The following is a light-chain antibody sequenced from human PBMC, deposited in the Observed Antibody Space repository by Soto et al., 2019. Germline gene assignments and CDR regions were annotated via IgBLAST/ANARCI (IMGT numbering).Light chain of an antibody. CDR1: QSVSSN. CDR2: GAS. CDR3: QQYNNWPGWT. J-gene: IGKJ1*01. Sequence: EIVMTQSPATLSVSPGERATLSCRASQSVSSNLAWYQQKPGQAPRLLIYGASTRATGIPARFSGSGSGTEFTLTISGLQSEDFAIYYCQQYNNWPGWTFGQGTKVEIK. V-gene: IGKV3-15*01.